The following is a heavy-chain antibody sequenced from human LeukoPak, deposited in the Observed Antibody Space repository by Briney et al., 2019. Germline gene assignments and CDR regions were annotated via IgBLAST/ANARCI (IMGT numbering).Heavy chain of an antibody. CDR1: GFTFSICA. D-gene: IGHD3-9*01. Sequence: PGGSLRLSCATSGFTFSICAMRGVRHAPARGLVWVLGIGASGCSTYYADSVKGRFTISRDNPKNTLYLQMNSLRTEDTAVYYCAKAEGYDILTGLDYWGQGTLVTVSS. CDR3: AKAEGYDILTGLDY. J-gene: IGHJ4*02. V-gene: IGHV3-23*01. CDR2: IGASGCST.